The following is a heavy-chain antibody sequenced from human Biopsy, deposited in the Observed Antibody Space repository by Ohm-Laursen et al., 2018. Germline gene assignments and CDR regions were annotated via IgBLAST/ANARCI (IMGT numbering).Heavy chain of an antibody. D-gene: IGHD2-2*01. Sequence: SLRLSCSASGFSFSSYGMHWVRQAPGKGLEWVAVISDDGRNKYYIDSVRGRFTISRDNAKNSLYLQMNSLRAEDTAVYYCARVLLPAAAVHYGMDVWGQGTTVTVSS. CDR2: ISDDGRNK. V-gene: IGHV3-33*05. CDR3: ARVLLPAAAVHYGMDV. CDR1: GFSFSSYG. J-gene: IGHJ6*02.